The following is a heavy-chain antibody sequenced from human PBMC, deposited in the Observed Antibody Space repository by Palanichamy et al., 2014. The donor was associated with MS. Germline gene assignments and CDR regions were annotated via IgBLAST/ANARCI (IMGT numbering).Heavy chain of an antibody. J-gene: IGHJ4*02. D-gene: IGHD3-10*01. CDR2: IYWDDNE. CDR3: VRRLSYMPFDF. Sequence: QITLKESGPTLVKPTQTLTLTCSFSGFSLTTTGVGVGWVRQPPGKALEWLALIYWDDNERYSTSLRSRITITKDTSKNQVVLTMTRLDPVDTGTYYCVRRLSYMPFDFWGQGTLITVSS. V-gene: IGHV2-5*02. CDR1: GFSLTTTGVG.